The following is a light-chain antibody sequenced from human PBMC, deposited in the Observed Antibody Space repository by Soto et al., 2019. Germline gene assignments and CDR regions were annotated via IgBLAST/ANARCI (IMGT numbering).Light chain of an antibody. J-gene: IGKJ5*01. CDR3: QQYNKWPLIT. CDR2: GAS. CDR1: QSVSNN. Sequence: EIVLTQSPGTLSLSPGERATLSCRASQSVSNNYLAWYQQKPGQAPRLVIYGASTRASGTPARFSGSGSGTEFTLTISSLQSEDFALYYCQQYNKWPLITFGQGTRLEIK. V-gene: IGKV3D-15*01.